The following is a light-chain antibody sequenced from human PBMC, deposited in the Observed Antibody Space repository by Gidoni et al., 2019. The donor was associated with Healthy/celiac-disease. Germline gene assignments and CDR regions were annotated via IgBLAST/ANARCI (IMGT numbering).Light chain of an antibody. CDR1: QSVGSSY. J-gene: IGKJ1*01. CDR2: GAS. V-gene: IGKV3-20*01. CDR3: QQYGSSPRT. Sequence: EIVLTQSPGTRSLSPGERATLSCRASQSVGSSYLAWYQQKPGQAPRLLIYGASSRASGIPDRFRGSGSGTDFTLTISGLEPDDFAVYYCQQYGSSPRTFGQGTRVEVK.